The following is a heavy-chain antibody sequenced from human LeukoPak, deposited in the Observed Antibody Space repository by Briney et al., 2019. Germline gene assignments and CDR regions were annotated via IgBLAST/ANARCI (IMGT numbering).Heavy chain of an antibody. V-gene: IGHV4-59*08. CDR3: ARHVTISGPYDASDI. D-gene: IGHD5-24*01. J-gene: IGHJ3*02. CDR2: IYYSGGT. CDR1: GXSISSYY. Sequence: PSETLSLTWTVSGXSISSYYWSWIRQPPGKGLEWIGYIYYSGGTDYNPSLKSRVTISVDTSKNQFSLKLRSVTAADTAVYYCARHVTISGPYDASDIWGQGTMVTVSP.